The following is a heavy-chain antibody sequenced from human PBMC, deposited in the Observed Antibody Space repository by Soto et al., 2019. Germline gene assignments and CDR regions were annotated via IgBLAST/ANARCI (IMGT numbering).Heavy chain of an antibody. V-gene: IGHV4-34*01. CDR3: ARGRRGGGIDY. D-gene: IGHD3-10*01. CDR1: GGSFSGYY. CDR2: INHSGST. Sequence: SETLSLTCAVYGGSFSGYYWSWIRQPPGKGLEWIGEINHSGSTNYNPSLKSRVTISVDTSKNQFSLKLSSVTTADTAVYYCARGRRGGGIDYWGQGTLVTVSS. J-gene: IGHJ4*02.